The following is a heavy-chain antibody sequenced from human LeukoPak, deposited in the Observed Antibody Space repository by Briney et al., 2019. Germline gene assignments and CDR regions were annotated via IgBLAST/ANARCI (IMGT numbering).Heavy chain of an antibody. V-gene: IGHV3-30*18. J-gene: IGHJ4*02. Sequence: PGGSLRLSCAASGFTFNSYGIHWVRQAPGKGLEWVAVISFDGSNKYYADSVKGRFTISRDNSKNTLYLQMNSLRAEDTAVYHCAKGLVGATMRCFDYWGQGTLVTVSS. CDR1: GFTFNSYG. CDR3: AKGLVGATMRCFDY. D-gene: IGHD1-26*01. CDR2: ISFDGSNK.